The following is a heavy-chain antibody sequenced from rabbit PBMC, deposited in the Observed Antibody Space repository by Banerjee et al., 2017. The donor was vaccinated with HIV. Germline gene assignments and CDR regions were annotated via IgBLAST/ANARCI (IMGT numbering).Heavy chain of an antibody. V-gene: IGHV1S7*01. CDR3: VRFASLNDL. J-gene: IGHJ4*01. Sequence: QSLEGPGGGLVTPGGSLTLTCTASGFTLSSYWICWVRQAPGKGLEWIGYIDPVFGSTYYATWVNGRFTIANNNAQNTVDLQMNSLTAADTATYFCVRFASLNDLWGPGTLVTVS. D-gene: IGHD1-1*01. CDR2: IDPVFGST. CDR1: GFTLSSYW.